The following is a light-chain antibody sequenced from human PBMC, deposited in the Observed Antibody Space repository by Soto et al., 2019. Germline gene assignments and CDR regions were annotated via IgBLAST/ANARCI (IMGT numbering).Light chain of an antibody. Sequence: TQSPATLSVSPGDRVTLSCRASQSIRSNSAWYQQKPGQAPRLLIYGASTRATGLPARFSASGSGTEFTLTISSLQSEDFAVYYCQQYKNWPRTFGQGTKVDIK. CDR1: QSIRSN. J-gene: IGKJ1*01. V-gene: IGKV3-15*01. CDR3: QQYKNWPRT. CDR2: GAS.